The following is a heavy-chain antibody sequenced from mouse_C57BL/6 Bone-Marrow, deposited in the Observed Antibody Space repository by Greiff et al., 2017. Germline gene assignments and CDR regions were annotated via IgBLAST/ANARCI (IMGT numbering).Heavy chain of an antibody. V-gene: IGHV1-19*01. Sequence: EVQLQQSGPVLVKPGASVKMSCKASGYTFTDYYMNWVKQSHGKSLEWIGVINPYNGGTSYNQKFKGKATLTVDQSSSTAYMELNSLTSEDSAVYYCARGGQAAQDYFDYWGQGTTLTVSS. D-gene: IGHD3-2*02. CDR2: INPYNGGT. CDR3: ARGGQAAQDYFDY. CDR1: GYTFTDYY. J-gene: IGHJ2*01.